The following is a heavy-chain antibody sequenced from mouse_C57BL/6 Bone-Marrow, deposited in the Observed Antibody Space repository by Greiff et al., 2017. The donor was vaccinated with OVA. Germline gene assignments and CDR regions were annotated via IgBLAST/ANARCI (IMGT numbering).Heavy chain of an antibody. D-gene: IGHD2-4*01. CDR3: AREGYYDYDWGY. CDR1: GFTFSSYA. Sequence: EVKLVESGGGLVKPGGSLKLSCAASGFTFSSYAMSWVRQTPEKRLEWVATISDGGSYTYYPDNVKGRFTISRDNAKNNLYLQMSHLKSEDTAMYYCAREGYYDYDWGYWGQGTTLTVSS. CDR2: ISDGGSYT. V-gene: IGHV5-4*01. J-gene: IGHJ2*01.